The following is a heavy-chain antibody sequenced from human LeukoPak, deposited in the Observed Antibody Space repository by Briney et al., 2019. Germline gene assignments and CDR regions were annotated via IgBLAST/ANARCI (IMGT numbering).Heavy chain of an antibody. CDR2: IIPIFGTA. Sequence: SVKVSCKASGGTFSSYAISWVRQAPGQGLEWMGGIIPIFGTANYAQKFQGRVTITTDESTSTAYMELSRLRSDDTAVYYCARGDCTNGVCPIDYWGQGTLVTVSS. J-gene: IGHJ4*02. CDR3: ARGDCTNGVCPIDY. V-gene: IGHV1-69*05. D-gene: IGHD2-8*01. CDR1: GGTFSSYA.